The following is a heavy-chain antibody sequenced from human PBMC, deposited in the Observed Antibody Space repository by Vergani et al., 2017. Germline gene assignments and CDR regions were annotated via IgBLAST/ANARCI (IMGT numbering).Heavy chain of an antibody. CDR1: GFTLDQYW. V-gene: IGHV3-74*03. Sequence: EVQLVESGGGLVQPGGSLRLSCAASGFTLDQYWMHWVRQTPGTGLEWVSRVKSDGNSAMYADSVKGRFTISRDNSKNTLYLEMKSLRVEDTAVYYCARARCGGACFMSNWLDTWGQGTLVSVSS. J-gene: IGHJ5*02. CDR3: ARARCGGACFMSNWLDT. D-gene: IGHD2-21*02. CDR2: VKSDGNSA.